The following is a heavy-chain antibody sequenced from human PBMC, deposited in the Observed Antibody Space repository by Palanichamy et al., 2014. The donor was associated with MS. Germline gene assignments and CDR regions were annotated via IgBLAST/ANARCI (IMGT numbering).Heavy chain of an antibody. D-gene: IGHD1-14*01. V-gene: IGHV1-8*01. Sequence: QVQLVQSGAEVKKPGASVKVSCEASGYTFSSYDITWVRQAPGQGLEWMGWLNPNSGNTGFGQKFRGRVTLTRDTSIRTVYMELFSLTSEDTAVYYCGRAVRNQLLSEYWGQGTLVTVSS. CDR3: GRAVRNQLLSEY. CDR1: GYTFSSYD. CDR2: LNPNSGNT. J-gene: IGHJ4*02.